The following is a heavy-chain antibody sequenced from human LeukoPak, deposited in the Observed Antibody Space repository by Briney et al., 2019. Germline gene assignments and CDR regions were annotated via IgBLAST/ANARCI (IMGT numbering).Heavy chain of an antibody. J-gene: IGHJ5*02. CDR2: INPSGGST. D-gene: IGHD3-9*01. V-gene: IGHV1-46*01. CDR1: GYTFTSYG. CDR3: ARDAQGHFDWLLWGSWFDP. Sequence: ASVKVSCKASGYTFTSYGISWVRQAPGQGLEWMGIINPSGGSTSYAQKFQGRVTMTRGTSTSTVYMELSSLRSEDTAVYYCARDAQGHFDWLLWGSWFDPWGQGTLVTVSS.